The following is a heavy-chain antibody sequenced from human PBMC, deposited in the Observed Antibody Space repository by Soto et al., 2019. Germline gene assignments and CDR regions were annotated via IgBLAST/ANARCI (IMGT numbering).Heavy chain of an antibody. CDR3: ARSQGGSSSLAIYYYYYYGMDV. J-gene: IGHJ6*02. V-gene: IGHV1-69*01. CDR2: IIPIFGTA. Sequence: QVQLVQSGAEVKKPGSSVKVSCKAPGGTFSSYAISWVRQAPGQGLEWMGGIIPIFGTANYAQKFQGRVTITADESTSTGYMELSSLRSADTAVYYCARSQGGSSSLAIYYYYYYGMDVWGQGTTVTVSS. CDR1: GGTFSSYA. D-gene: IGHD2-15*01.